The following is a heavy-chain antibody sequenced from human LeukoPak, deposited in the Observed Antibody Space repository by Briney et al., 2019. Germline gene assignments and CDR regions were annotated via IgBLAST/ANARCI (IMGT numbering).Heavy chain of an antibody. CDR1: GGSIANYF. J-gene: IGHJ4*02. CDR3: ARGRGYNSNSLRSFDF. V-gene: IGHV4-59*01. D-gene: IGHD4-11*01. Sequence: SETLSLTCTVSGGSIANYFWNWIRQSPGKGLEWIGYIQNSGTIYHPSLKSRVSISVDTSKNQFSLKLSSVTASDTGVYYCARGRGYNSNSLRSFDFWGQGTLVTVSS. CDR2: IQNSGT.